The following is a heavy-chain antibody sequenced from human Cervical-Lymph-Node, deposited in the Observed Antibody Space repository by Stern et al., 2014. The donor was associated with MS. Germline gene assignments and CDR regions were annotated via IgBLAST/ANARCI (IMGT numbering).Heavy chain of an antibody. Sequence: VQLVESGGGVIQPGGSLRLSCTASGVTVSRDYMTWVRQAPGKGLEWVSLITNVGSSFYTDSVKGRFTISRDDSKNTVYLHMTSLRAEDTAMYYCARDTSSPERSDWWGQGTLVTVSS. V-gene: IGHV3-53*01. CDR1: GVTVSRDY. CDR3: ARDTSSPERSDW. D-gene: IGHD1-1*01. J-gene: IGHJ4*02. CDR2: ITNVGSS.